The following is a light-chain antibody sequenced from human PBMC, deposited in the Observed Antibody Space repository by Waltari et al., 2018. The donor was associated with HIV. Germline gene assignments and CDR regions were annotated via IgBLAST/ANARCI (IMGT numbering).Light chain of an antibody. V-gene: IGKV1-39*01. CDR1: QTISGS. CDR2: STS. J-gene: IGKJ2*01. CDR3: QHTDNTDDTPTYT. Sequence: DIQMTQSPSSLSASVGDRVTILCRASQTISGSVNWYQQRPGKAPNALIYSTSTLQSGVSSRFAGSGSGTAFTLTISDLQPEDYATYYCQHTDNTDDTPTYTFGQGTRVEIK.